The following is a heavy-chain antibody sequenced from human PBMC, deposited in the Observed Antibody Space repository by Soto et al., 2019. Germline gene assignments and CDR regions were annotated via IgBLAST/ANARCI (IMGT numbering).Heavy chain of an antibody. D-gene: IGHD3-10*01. J-gene: IGHJ5*02. Sequence: EVQLLESGGGLVQPGGSLRLSCAASGFTFSSYAMSWVRQAPGKGLEWVSAISGSGGSRYYADSVKGRFTISRDNSKNTLYLQMNSLRAEDTAVYYCAKDSAMVRGAYNWFDPWGQGTLVTVSS. CDR3: AKDSAMVRGAYNWFDP. V-gene: IGHV3-23*01. CDR1: GFTFSSYA. CDR2: ISGSGGSR.